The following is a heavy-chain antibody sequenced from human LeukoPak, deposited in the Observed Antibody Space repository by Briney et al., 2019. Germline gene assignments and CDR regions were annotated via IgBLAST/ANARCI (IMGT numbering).Heavy chain of an antibody. V-gene: IGHV4-34*01. CDR1: GGSFSGYY. J-gene: IGHJ6*03. Sequence: SETLSLTCAVYGGSFSGYYWSWIRQPPGKGLEWIGEINHSGSTNYNPSLKSRVTISVDTSKNQFSLKLTSVTAADTAVYFCARGRVSSSTWYSTYYYYFYMDVWGKGTTVTVSS. CDR3: ARGRVSSSTWYSTYYYYFYMDV. CDR2: INHSGST. D-gene: IGHD1-1*01.